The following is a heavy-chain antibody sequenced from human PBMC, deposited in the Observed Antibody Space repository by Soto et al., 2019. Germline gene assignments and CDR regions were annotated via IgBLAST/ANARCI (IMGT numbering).Heavy chain of an antibody. J-gene: IGHJ6*02. CDR3: VRTREYYDFWSGSYGMDV. D-gene: IGHD3-3*01. V-gene: IGHV3-23*01. Sequence: GGSLRLSCAASGFTFSSYAMSWVRQAPGKGLEWVSAISGSGGSTYYADSVKGRFTISRDNSKNTLYLQMNSLRAEDTAVYYCVRTREYYDFWSGSYGMDVWGQGTTVTVSS. CDR2: ISGSGGST. CDR1: GFTFSSYA.